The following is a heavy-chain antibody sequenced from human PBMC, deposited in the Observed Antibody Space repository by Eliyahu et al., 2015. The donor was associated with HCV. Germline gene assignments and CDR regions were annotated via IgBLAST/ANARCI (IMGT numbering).Heavy chain of an antibody. V-gene: IGHV4-34*02. CDR1: GGSFSRYY. D-gene: IGHD6-19*01. CDR3: ARAHSSGWSDLDY. J-gene: IGHJ4*02. Sequence: QVHLQQWGAGLLKPSETLSLTCAAYGGSFSRYYWTWIRQPPGKGLEWIGEINHNGNTNYNPSLKSRVTMSVDTSKNQFSLKLNSVTAADTAVYYCARAHSSGWSDLDYWGQGILVTVSS. CDR2: INHNGNT.